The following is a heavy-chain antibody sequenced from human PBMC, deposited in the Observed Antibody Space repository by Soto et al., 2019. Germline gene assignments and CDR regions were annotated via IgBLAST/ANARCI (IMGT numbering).Heavy chain of an antibody. J-gene: IGHJ5*02. CDR1: GGTFSGYY. D-gene: IGHD3-9*01. CDR3: ARGAFDVWAAISS. CDR2: ISHRGSA. Sequence: QVQLQQWGAGLLKPSETLSLTCAVYGGTFSGYYWSWIRQPPGKGLEWIGEISHRGSANYNPSLNCRVTMSLDRSKNQISRSLSSVTAADTAVYYCARGAFDVWAAISSWAQGTLVIVSS. V-gene: IGHV4-34*01.